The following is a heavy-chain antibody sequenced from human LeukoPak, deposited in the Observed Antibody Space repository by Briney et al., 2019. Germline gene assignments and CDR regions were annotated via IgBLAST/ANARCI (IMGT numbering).Heavy chain of an antibody. CDR3: ARDRAPHYDFWSGYPMDV. D-gene: IGHD3-3*01. V-gene: IGHV3-21*01. Sequence: PGGSLRLSCAASGLTFSSYSVNWVRQAPGKGLEWVSSISSSSTYRYYADSVKGRFTTARDNAKNSLYLQMNSLRAEDTAVYYCARDRAPHYDFWSGYPMDVWGKGTTVTVSS. CDR2: ISSSSTYR. J-gene: IGHJ6*04. CDR1: GLTFSSYS.